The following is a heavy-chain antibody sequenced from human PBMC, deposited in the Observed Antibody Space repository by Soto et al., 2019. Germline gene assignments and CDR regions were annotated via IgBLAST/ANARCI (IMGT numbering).Heavy chain of an antibody. D-gene: IGHD3-22*01. CDR2: ISGSGGST. CDR3: AKSREWLLLRVVAFDI. J-gene: IGHJ3*02. Sequence: GGSLRLSCAASGFTFSSYAMSWVRQAPGKGLEWVSAISGSGGSTYYADSVKGRFTISRDNSKNTLYLQMNSLRAEDTAVYYCAKSREWLLLRVVAFDIWGQGTMVTVSS. CDR1: GFTFSSYA. V-gene: IGHV3-23*01.